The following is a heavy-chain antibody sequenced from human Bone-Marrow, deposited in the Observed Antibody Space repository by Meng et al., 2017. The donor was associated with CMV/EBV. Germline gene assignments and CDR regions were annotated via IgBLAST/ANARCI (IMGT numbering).Heavy chain of an antibody. CDR3: ARQLPKGFDI. CDR1: GGTFSSYT. Sequence: SVKVSCKASGGTFSSYTISWVRQAPGQGLEWMGGIIPIFGTANYAQKFQGRVTITTDESTSTAYMELSSLRSEDTAVYYCARQLPKGFDIWGQGTMVTVSS. CDR2: IIPIFGTA. V-gene: IGHV1-69*05. D-gene: IGHD2-2*01. J-gene: IGHJ3*02.